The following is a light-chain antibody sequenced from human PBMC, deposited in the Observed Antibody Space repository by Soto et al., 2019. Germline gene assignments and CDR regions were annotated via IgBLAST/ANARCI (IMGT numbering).Light chain of an antibody. CDR1: QSVRSN. V-gene: IGKV3-15*01. J-gene: IGKJ1*01. CDR3: QQYNNWPPWT. CDR2: GAS. Sequence: EIVMTQSPATLSVSPGERATLSCRASQSVRSNLAWYQQKPGQAPRLLIYGASTRATAFPARFSGSGSGTEFTLTISSLQSEDFAVYYCQQYNNWPPWTFGQGTKVEIK.